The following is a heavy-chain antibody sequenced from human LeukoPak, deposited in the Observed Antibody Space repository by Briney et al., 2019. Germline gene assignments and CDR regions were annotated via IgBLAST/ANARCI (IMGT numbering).Heavy chain of an antibody. CDR2: IYYSGST. J-gene: IGHJ4*02. V-gene: IGHV4-59*01. Sequence: PSETLSLTCTVSGGSISSYYWSWIRQPPGKGLEWIGYIYYSGSTNYNPSLKSRVTISVDTSKNQFSLKLSSVTAADTAVYYCARLEPYSSTSHWGQGTLVTVSS. D-gene: IGHD6-13*01. CDR3: ARLEPYSSTSH. CDR1: GGSISSYY.